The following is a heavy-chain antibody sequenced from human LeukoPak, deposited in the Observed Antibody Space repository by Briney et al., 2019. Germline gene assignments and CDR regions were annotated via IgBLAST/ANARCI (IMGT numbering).Heavy chain of an antibody. V-gene: IGHV1-8*01. CDR3: ARGSTPPYYDFWSGYFSYGMDV. Sequence: ASVKVSCKASGYTFTSYDIHWVRQATGQGLEWMGWMNPNSGNTGYAQKFQGRVTMTRNTSISTAYMELSSLRSEDTAVYYCARGSTPPYYDFWSGYFSYGMDVWGQGTTVTVSS. D-gene: IGHD3-3*01. J-gene: IGHJ6*02. CDR2: MNPNSGNT. CDR1: GYTFTSYD.